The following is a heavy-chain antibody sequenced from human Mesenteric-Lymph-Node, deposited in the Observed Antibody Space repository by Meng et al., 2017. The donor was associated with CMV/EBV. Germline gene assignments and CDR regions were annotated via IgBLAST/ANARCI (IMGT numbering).Heavy chain of an antibody. CDR3: AKGASNWFDP. J-gene: IGHJ5*02. CDR2: INPSSGGT. CDR1: GYTFTGYY. D-gene: IGHD3-16*01. V-gene: IGHV1-2*02. Sequence: VACKASGYTFTGYYMHWVRQAPGQGLEWMGWINPSSGGTNYAQKFQGRVTMTRDTSISTAYMELSRLRSDDTAVYYCAKGASNWFDPWGQGTLVTVSS.